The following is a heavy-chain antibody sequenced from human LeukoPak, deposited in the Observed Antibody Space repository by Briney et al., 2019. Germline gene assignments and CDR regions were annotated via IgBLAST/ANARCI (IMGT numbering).Heavy chain of an antibody. Sequence: RGSLRLSCAASGFTFSSYWMHWVRQAPGKGLVWVSRINSDGSSTSYADSVKGRFTISRDNAKNTLYLQMNSLRAEDTAVYYCARATGYSYGPHYYYYYMDVWGKGTTVTVSS. CDR2: INSDGSST. D-gene: IGHD5-18*01. J-gene: IGHJ6*03. CDR1: GFTFSSYW. CDR3: ARATGYSYGPHYYYYYMDV. V-gene: IGHV3-74*01.